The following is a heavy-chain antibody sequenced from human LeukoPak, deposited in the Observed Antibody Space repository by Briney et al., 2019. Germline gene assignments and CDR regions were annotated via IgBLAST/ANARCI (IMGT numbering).Heavy chain of an antibody. J-gene: IGHJ4*02. V-gene: IGHV4-4*08. CDR3: AREGGSYRPLDY. CDR2: IYSSGSA. CDR1: GASINNNF. Sequence: SETLSLTCTISGASINNNFWTWIRQPPGKGLEWIGYIYSSGSANYNPSLKSRVIISGDTSKNQISLNLTSVTAADTAVYYCAREGGSYRPLDYSGQGTLVTVSS. D-gene: IGHD3-16*02.